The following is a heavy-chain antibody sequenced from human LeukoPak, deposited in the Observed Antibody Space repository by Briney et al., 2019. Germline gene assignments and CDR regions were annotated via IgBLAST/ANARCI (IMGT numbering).Heavy chain of an antibody. CDR3: ARDHLGEYDHSGYYDK. Sequence: GGSLRLSCAASGFTFSDYYMSWIRQAPGKGLEWVSYICDSGRTIYYADSVKGRFTISRDNAKNSVYLQMNNLGAEDTAVYYCARDHLGEYDHSGYYDKWGQGTMVTVSS. V-gene: IGHV3-11*01. CDR2: ICDSGRTI. D-gene: IGHD3-22*01. J-gene: IGHJ4*02. CDR1: GFTFSDYY.